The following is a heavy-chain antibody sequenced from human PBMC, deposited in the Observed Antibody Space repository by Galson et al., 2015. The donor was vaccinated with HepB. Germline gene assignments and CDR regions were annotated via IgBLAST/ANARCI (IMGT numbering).Heavy chain of an antibody. CDR3: ARGRYCGGDCYRSLWYFDL. V-gene: IGHV3-21*01. CDR1: GFTFSRYS. D-gene: IGHD2-21*02. Sequence: SLRLSCAASGFTFSRYSMNWVRQAPGKGLEWVSSISSSSSYIYYADSVKGRFTISRDNAKNSLYLQMNSLRAEDTAVYYCARGRYCGGDCYRSLWYFDLWGRGTLVTVSS. J-gene: IGHJ2*01. CDR2: ISSSSSYI.